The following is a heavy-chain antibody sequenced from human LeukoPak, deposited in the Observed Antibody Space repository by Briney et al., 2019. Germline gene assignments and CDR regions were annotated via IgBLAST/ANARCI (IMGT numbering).Heavy chain of an antibody. CDR1: GFTFSNYA. CDR3: AREYSGFDFFDY. J-gene: IGHJ4*02. CDR2: ISSGGSTI. D-gene: IGHD5-12*01. V-gene: IGHV3-48*03. Sequence: EGSLRLSCAASGFTFSNYAMSWVRQAPGKGLEWVSYISSGGSTIYYADSVKGRFTISRDNAKNSLYLQMNSLRAEDTAVYYCAREYSGFDFFDYWGQGTLATVSS.